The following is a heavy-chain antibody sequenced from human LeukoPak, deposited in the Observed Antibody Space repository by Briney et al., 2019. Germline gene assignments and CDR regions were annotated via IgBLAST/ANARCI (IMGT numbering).Heavy chain of an antibody. CDR3: ARDGRYHYDSSGYYYGGSDY. Sequence: SVKVSCKASGGTFSSYAISWVRQAPGQGLEWMGGIIPIFGTANYAQKFQGRVTITADESTSTAHMELSSLRSEDTAVYYCARDGRYHYDSSGYYYGGSDYWGQGTLVTVSS. D-gene: IGHD3-22*01. V-gene: IGHV1-69*13. CDR1: GGTFSSYA. CDR2: IIPIFGTA. J-gene: IGHJ4*02.